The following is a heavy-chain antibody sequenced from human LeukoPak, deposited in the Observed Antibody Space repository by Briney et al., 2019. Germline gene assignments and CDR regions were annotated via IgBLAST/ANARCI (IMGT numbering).Heavy chain of an antibody. CDR3: ARVRSDYVWGSYRYSTEDYFDY. CDR2: IKQDGSEN. D-gene: IGHD3-16*02. Sequence: GGSLRLSCAASGFTFSGYWMSWVRQAPGKGLEWVANIKQDGSENYYVDSVKGRFIISRDNAKTSLYLQMNSLRAEDTAMYYCARVRSDYVWGSYRYSTEDYFDYWGQGTLVTVSS. CDR1: GFTFSGYW. V-gene: IGHV3-7*01. J-gene: IGHJ4*02.